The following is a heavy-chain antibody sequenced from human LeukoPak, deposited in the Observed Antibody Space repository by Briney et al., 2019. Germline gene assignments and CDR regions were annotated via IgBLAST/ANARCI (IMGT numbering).Heavy chain of an antibody. CDR2: ISGSGGST. D-gene: IGHD6-13*01. V-gene: IGHV3-23*01. J-gene: IGHJ4*02. CDR3: AKDLEAAATDY. Sequence: GGSLRLSCAASGFTFSNAWMSWVRQAPGKGLEWVSAISGSGGSTYYADSVKGRFTISRDNSKNTLYLQMNSLRAEDTAVYYCAKDLEAAATDYWGQGTRVTVSS. CDR1: GFTFSNAW.